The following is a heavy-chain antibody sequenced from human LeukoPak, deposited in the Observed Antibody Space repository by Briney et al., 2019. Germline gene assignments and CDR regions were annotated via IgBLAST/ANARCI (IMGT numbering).Heavy chain of an antibody. CDR2: IYSGGST. Sequence: GGSLRLSCAASGVTVSSNYMSWVRQAPGKGLEWVSVIYSGGSTYYADSVKGRFTISRDNPKNTLYLQMNSLRAEDTAVYYCARDTAYYYGSGSYDWGQGTLVTVSS. CDR1: GVTVSSNY. CDR3: ARDTAYYYGSGSYD. V-gene: IGHV3-53*01. D-gene: IGHD3-10*01. J-gene: IGHJ4*02.